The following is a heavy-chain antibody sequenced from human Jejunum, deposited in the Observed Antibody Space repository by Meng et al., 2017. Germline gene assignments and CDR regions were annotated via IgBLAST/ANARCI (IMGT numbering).Heavy chain of an antibody. CDR2: ISNSDNTI. Sequence: GESLKTSCAASGFIFSNFEMNWVRQAPGKGLEWVSYISNSDNTIYYADSVKGRFTISRDNAKNSLYLQMHSLRPEDTAVYYCARDSGSGSSIEESAFDYWGRGTLVTVSS. CDR1: GFIFSNFE. CDR3: ARDSGSGSSIEESAFDY. V-gene: IGHV3-48*03. J-gene: IGHJ4*02. D-gene: IGHD6-19*01.